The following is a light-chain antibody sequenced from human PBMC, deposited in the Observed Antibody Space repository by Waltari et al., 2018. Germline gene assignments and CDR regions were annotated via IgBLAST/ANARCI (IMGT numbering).Light chain of an antibody. V-gene: IGKV1-5*03. CDR3: QQHNNSWT. CDR1: QSVANR. Sequence: DIQMTQSPSTLSASVGDKVTITCRASQSVANRVAWYRQKPGGAPKVLIYQASTLETGVPSRFSGSGSGTEFTLTISRLQPDDFARYYCQQHNNSWTFGQGTTVEVK. CDR2: QAS. J-gene: IGKJ1*01.